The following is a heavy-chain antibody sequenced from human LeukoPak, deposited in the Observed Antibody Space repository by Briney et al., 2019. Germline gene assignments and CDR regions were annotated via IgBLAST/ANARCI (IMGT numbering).Heavy chain of an antibody. Sequence: SETLSLTCAVYGGSFSGYYWSWIRQPPGKGLEWIGEINHSGSTYYNPSLKSRVTISVDTSKNQFSLKLSSVTAADTAVYYCARITAPYYYYMDVWGKGTTVTVSS. V-gene: IGHV4-34*01. J-gene: IGHJ6*03. D-gene: IGHD3-10*01. CDR2: INHSGST. CDR1: GGSFSGYY. CDR3: ARITAPYYYYMDV.